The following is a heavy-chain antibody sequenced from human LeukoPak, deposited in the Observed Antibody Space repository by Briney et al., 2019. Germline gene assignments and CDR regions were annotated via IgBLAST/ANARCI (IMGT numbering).Heavy chain of an antibody. V-gene: IGHV3-64*01. CDR1: GFTFSNYA. CDR3: ARGGYYFDY. D-gene: IGHD3-16*01. Sequence: GGSLRLSCAASGFTFSNYAMPWVRQAPGKGLEYVSTINDNGGSTFYANSVKGRFTISRDNSKNTLYLQMNSLRAEDTAVYYCARGGYYFDYWGQGTLVTVSS. J-gene: IGHJ4*02. CDR2: INDNGGST.